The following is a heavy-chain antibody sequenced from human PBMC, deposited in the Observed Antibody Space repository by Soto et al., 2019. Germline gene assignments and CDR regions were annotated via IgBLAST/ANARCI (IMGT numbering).Heavy chain of an antibody. Sequence: QVQLVESGGGVVQPGRSLRLSCAASGFTFSSYGMHWVRQAPGKGLEWVAVIWYDGSNKYYADSVKGRFTISRDNSKNTRYLQMNSLRAEDTAVYYCARDPGYCSSTSCYGGVDYWGQGTLVTVSS. CDR3: ARDPGYCSSTSCYGGVDY. CDR2: IWYDGSNK. D-gene: IGHD2-2*01. J-gene: IGHJ4*02. CDR1: GFTFSSYG. V-gene: IGHV3-33*01.